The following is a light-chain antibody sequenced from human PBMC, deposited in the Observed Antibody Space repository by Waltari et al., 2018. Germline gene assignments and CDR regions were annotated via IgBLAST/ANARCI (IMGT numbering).Light chain of an antibody. J-gene: IGKJ1*01. Sequence: VLTQSVGTLSLSPGERATLSCRASEYVTNDYLAWYQQKPGQAPSLLIYDASIRATGIADRFSGSGSGTDFTLTITRLEPEDFAVYHCQQYGSLPWTFGQGTTLEMK. V-gene: IGKV3-20*01. CDR3: QQYGSLPWT. CDR2: DAS. CDR1: EYVTNDY.